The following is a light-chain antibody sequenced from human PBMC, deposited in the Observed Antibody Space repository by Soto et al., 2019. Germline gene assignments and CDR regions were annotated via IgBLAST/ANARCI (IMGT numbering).Light chain of an antibody. CDR2: GAS. CDR3: QQYGSSPFT. V-gene: IGKV3-20*01. Sequence: EMVWTQSPGTLSFSPGERATLSCRASQSVSSSYLAWYHQKPGQAPSLLIYGASSRSTGIPDRFSGSGSGTDFTLTISRLEPEDFSVYYCQQYGSSPFTFGPGTKVDIK. CDR1: QSVSSSY. J-gene: IGKJ3*01.